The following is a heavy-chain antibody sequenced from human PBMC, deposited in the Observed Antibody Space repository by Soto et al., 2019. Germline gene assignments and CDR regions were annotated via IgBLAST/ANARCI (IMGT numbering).Heavy chain of an antibody. CDR2: IYKSATT. CDR3: ARGRYCLTGRCFPNWFDS. CDR1: GDSISNLDYF. D-gene: IGHD2-15*01. J-gene: IGHJ5*01. Sequence: SETLSLTCSVSGDSISNLDYFWSWIRQPPGQALEYIGYIYKSATTYYNPSFESRVAISVDTSKSQFSLHVTSVTAADTAVYFCARGRYCLTGRCFPNWFDSWGQGALVTVSS. V-gene: IGHV4-30-4*01.